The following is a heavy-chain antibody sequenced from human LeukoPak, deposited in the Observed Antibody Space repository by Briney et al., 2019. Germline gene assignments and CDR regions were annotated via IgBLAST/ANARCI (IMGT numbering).Heavy chain of an antibody. CDR3: AKEPAGGTYFDY. CDR1: EFSFSTSW. Sequence: GGSLRLSCAASEFSFSTSWMAWVRQAPGKGLEWVGNIKEDGTATNYVVSVKGRFTISRDNSKNTLYLQMNSLRAEDTAVYYCAKEPAGGTYFDYWGQGTLVTVSS. J-gene: IGHJ4*02. CDR2: IKEDGTAT. V-gene: IGHV3-7*03. D-gene: IGHD3-16*01.